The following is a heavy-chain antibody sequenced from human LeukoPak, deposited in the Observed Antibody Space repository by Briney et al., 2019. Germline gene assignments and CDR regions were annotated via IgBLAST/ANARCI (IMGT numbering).Heavy chain of an antibody. CDR3: ARDSGNWYFDL. J-gene: IGHJ2*01. Sequence: PSETLSLTCTVSGGSISSYFWTWIRQPPGKGLEWVGYIYYSGTTNHNPSLKSRVTISVDTSKNQFSLKLSSVTAADTAVYYCARDSGNWYFDLWGRGTLVTVSS. CDR1: GGSISSYF. V-gene: IGHV4-59*01. CDR2: IYYSGTT.